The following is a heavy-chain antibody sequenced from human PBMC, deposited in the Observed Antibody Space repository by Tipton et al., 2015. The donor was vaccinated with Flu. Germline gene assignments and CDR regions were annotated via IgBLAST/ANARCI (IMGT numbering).Heavy chain of an antibody. Sequence: SLRLSCAASGFTFSNAWMSWVRQAPGKGLEWVGRIKSKTDGGTTDYAAPVKGRFTISRDDSKNTLYLQMNSLKTEDTAVYYCTTCRRGGSCYVGLFYYGMDVWGQGTTVTVSS. CDR3: TTCRRGGSCYVGLFYYGMDV. CDR1: GFTFSNAW. V-gene: IGHV3-15*01. D-gene: IGHD2-15*01. J-gene: IGHJ6*02. CDR2: IKSKTDGGTT.